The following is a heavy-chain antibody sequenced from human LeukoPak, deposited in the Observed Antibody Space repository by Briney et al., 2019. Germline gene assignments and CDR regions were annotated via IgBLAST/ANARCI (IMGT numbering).Heavy chain of an antibody. D-gene: IGHD3-16*01. J-gene: IGHJ4*02. V-gene: IGHV3-21*01. CDR2: ISYLSSHV. CDR1: GFTFSDYD. Sequence: GGSLRLSCSASGFTFSDYDMNWVRQAPGKGLEWVSSISYLSSHVYYGDSVKGRFSISRGNAKNSLYLQMNSLGAEDTAIYYCGRAFPPLRTSSAGDLWGQGILVTVSS. CDR3: GRAFPPLRTSSAGDL.